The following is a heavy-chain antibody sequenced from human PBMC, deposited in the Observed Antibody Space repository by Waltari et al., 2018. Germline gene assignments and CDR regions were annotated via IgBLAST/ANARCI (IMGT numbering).Heavy chain of an antibody. CDR1: GYTFTGYT. Sequence: QVQLVQSGAEVKKPGASVKVSCKASGYTFTGYTIHWVRQAPGQGLEWMGWINADNGNTKYSQKFQGRVTITRDTSANTADMELSSLRSEDTAVYYCARAYCINGVCYYGYYFDYWGQGTLVTVSS. CDR2: INADNGNT. V-gene: IGHV1-3*01. J-gene: IGHJ4*02. D-gene: IGHD2-8*01. CDR3: ARAYCINGVCYYGYYFDY.